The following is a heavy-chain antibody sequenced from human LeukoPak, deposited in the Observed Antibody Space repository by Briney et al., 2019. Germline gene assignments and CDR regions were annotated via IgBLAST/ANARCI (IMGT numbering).Heavy chain of an antibody. Sequence: HAGGSLRLSCVASGFTFTDYFMSWVRQAPGKGLEWVASIKHNGGEKYYVDSVKGRFTISRDNAKNSLYLEMSSLRVEDTAVYYCARDRGWCTSGYYLYHFDYWGQGTLVTVSS. J-gene: IGHJ4*02. D-gene: IGHD2-8*01. V-gene: IGHV3-7*01. CDR2: IKHNGGEK. CDR1: GFTFTDYF. CDR3: ARDRGWCTSGYYLYHFDY.